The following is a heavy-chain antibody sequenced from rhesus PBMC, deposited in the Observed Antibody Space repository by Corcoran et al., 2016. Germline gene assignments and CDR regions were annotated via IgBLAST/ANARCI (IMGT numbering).Heavy chain of an antibody. J-gene: IGHJ4*01. Sequence: EVQLVQSGAEVKKPGASVKISCKASGYTFTDYYLHWVRQAPEKGLEWMGRVDPEDGEEIHAQKFQDRVTITADTSTDKAYMELSSLRSEDTAVYYCATMVYCTGSGCGYWGQGVLVTVSS. CDR3: ATMVYCTGSGCGY. D-gene: IGHD2-21*01. CDR1: GYTFTDYY. V-gene: IGHV1-111*02. CDR2: VDPEDGEE.